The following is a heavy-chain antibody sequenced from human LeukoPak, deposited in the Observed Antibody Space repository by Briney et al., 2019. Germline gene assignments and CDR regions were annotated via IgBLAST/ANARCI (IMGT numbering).Heavy chain of an antibody. CDR1: GGSFSGYY. Sequence: SETLSLTCAVYGGSFSGYYWSWIRQPPGKGLEWIGEINHSGSTNYNPSLKSRVTISVDTSKNQFSLKLSSVTAADTAVYYCARQRIYCSSTSCYSQKFRLGGHAFDIWGQGTMVTVSS. CDR3: ARQRIYCSSTSCYSQKFRLGGHAFDI. D-gene: IGHD2-2*01. CDR2: INHSGST. V-gene: IGHV4-34*01. J-gene: IGHJ3*02.